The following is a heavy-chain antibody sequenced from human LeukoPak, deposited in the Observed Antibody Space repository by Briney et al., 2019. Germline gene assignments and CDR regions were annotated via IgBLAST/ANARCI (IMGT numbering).Heavy chain of an antibody. CDR3: ARAGVEYYDFWSGRYGMDV. D-gene: IGHD3-3*01. V-gene: IGHV4-4*07. Sequence: SETLSLTCTVSGGSISSYYWSWIRQPAGKGLEWIGRIYTSGSTNYNPSLKSRVAMSVDTPKNQFSLKLSSVTAADTAVYYCARAGVEYYDFWSGRYGMDVWGQGTTVTVSS. CDR1: GGSISSYY. J-gene: IGHJ6*02. CDR2: IYTSGST.